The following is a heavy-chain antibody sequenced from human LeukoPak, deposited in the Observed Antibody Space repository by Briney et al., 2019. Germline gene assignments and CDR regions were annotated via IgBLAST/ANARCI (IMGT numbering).Heavy chain of an antibody. CDR1: GGSISSSSYY. J-gene: IGHJ4*02. Sequence: SETLSLTCTVSGGSISSSSYYWGWIRQPPGKGLEWIGSIYYSGSTYYNPSLKSRVTISVDTSKNQFSLKLSSVTAADTAVYYCATFGGSSYYFDYWGQGTLLTVSS. D-gene: IGHD6-6*01. V-gene: IGHV4-39*01. CDR2: IYYSGST. CDR3: ATFGGSSYYFDY.